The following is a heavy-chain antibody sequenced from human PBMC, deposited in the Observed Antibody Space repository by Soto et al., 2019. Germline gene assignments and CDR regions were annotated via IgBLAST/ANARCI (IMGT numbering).Heavy chain of an antibody. CDR1: GGSISSGGYY. CDR3: ARGGLYQLLFHWFDP. D-gene: IGHD2-2*01. CDR2: IYYSGST. J-gene: IGHJ5*02. Sequence: SETLSLTCTVSGGSISSGGYYWSWIRQHPGKGLEWIGYIYYSGSTYYNPSLKSRVTISVDTSKNQFSLKLSSVTAADTAVYYCARGGLYQLLFHWFDPWGQGTLVTVSS. V-gene: IGHV4-31*03.